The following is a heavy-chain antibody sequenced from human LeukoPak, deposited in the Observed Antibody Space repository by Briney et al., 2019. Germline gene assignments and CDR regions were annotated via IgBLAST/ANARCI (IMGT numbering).Heavy chain of an antibody. Sequence: GGSLRLACAASGFSFSAYGMNWGRQAPGKGLEWVSAIGGSGATTYYADSVRGRFTISRDNSKNTMYLQMSSLRAEDTAVYYCAKIRLEESATGYWGQGTLVTVSS. CDR3: AKIRLEESATGY. CDR1: GFSFSAYG. D-gene: IGHD2-15*01. V-gene: IGHV3-23*01. J-gene: IGHJ4*02. CDR2: IGGSGATT.